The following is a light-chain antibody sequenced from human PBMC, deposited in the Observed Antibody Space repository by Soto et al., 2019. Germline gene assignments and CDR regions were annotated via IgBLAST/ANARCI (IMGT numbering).Light chain of an antibody. Sequence: TLSLSPGERATLSCRASQGVSSYLAWYQQKPGQAHRLLIYDAYNRATGIQSRFSGSGSGTEFTLTIRSLQPDDFATYYCKQYDSYAYTFGQGTKVDIK. V-gene: IGKV3D-11*01. J-gene: IGKJ2*01. CDR3: KQYDSYAYT. CDR2: DAY. CDR1: QGVSSY.